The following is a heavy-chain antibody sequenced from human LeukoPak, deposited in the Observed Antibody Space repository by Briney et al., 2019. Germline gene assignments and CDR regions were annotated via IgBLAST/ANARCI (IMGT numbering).Heavy chain of an antibody. V-gene: IGHV3-23*01. CDR2: FSGSGGST. J-gene: IGHJ4*02. Sequence: GGSLRLSCAASGFTFSSYAMSWVRQAPGKGLEWVSAFSGSGGSTYYADSVKGRFTISRDNSKNTLYLQMNSLRAEDTALYYCVKDINWASFESWGQGTLVTVSS. D-gene: IGHD7-27*01. CDR3: VKDINWASFES. CDR1: GFTFSSYA.